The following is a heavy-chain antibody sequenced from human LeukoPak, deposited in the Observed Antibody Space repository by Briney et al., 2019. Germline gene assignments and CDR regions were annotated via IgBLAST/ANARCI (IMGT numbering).Heavy chain of an antibody. J-gene: IGHJ6*02. V-gene: IGHV1-18*01. D-gene: IGHD3-9*01. Sequence: ASVKVSCKASGYTFTSYAISWVRQAPGQGLEWMGWISAYNGNTNYAQKLQGRVTMTTDTSTSTAYMELRSLRSDDTAVYYCARDSPYDILTGYYNAGGMDVWGQGTTVTVSS. CDR3: ARDSPYDILTGYYNAGGMDV. CDR1: GYTFTSYA. CDR2: ISAYNGNT.